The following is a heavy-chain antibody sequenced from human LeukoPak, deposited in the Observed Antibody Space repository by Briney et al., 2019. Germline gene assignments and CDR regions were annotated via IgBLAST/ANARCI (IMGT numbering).Heavy chain of an antibody. Sequence: ASVKISCKVSGYTFTDYYMHWVQQAPGKGLEWMGLVDPEDGETIYAEKFQGRVTITADTSTDTAYMELSSLRSEDTAVYYCATIDIGATIDREGFDYWGQGTLVTVSS. CDR2: VDPEDGET. V-gene: IGHV1-69-2*01. D-gene: IGHD5-12*01. CDR3: ATIDIGATIDREGFDY. J-gene: IGHJ4*02. CDR1: GYTFTDYY.